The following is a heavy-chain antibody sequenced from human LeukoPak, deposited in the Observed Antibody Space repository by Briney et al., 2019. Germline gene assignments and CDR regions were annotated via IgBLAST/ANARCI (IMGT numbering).Heavy chain of an antibody. J-gene: IGHJ4*02. CDR2: ISPSSTYT. V-gene: IGHV3-11*06. CDR1: GFSFGDFY. D-gene: IGHD3-10*01. CDR3: ARDLLLWFVELSGDSDY. Sequence: GGSLRLSCAASGFSFGDFYMTWIRQAPGKGLEWLSHISPSSTYTNFADSVKGRFTISRDNANNSLYLQMNSLRAEDTAVYYCARDLLLWFVELSGDSDYWGQGTLVTVSS.